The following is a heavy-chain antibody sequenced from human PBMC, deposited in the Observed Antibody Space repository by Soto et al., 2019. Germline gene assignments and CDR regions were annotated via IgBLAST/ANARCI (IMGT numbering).Heavy chain of an antibody. D-gene: IGHD3-3*01. CDR1: GGSISSGGYY. V-gene: IGHV4-31*03. Sequence: PSETLSLTCTVSGGSISSGGYYWSWIRQHPGKGLEWIGYSYYSGSTYYNPSLKSRVTISVDTSKNQFSLKLSSVTAADTAVYYCASGFWSGPNNWFDPWGQGTLVTVSS. CDR2: SYYSGST. CDR3: ASGFWSGPNNWFDP. J-gene: IGHJ5*02.